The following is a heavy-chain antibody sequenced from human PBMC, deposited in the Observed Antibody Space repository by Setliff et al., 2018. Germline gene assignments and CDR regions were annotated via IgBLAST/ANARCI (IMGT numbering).Heavy chain of an antibody. CDR2: INHSGST. J-gene: IGHJ5*02. CDR1: GGSFSGYY. Sequence: SETLSLTCAVHGGSFSGYYWSWIRQPPGKGLEWIGEINHSGSTNYNPSLKSRVTISVDTSKNQFSLKLSSVTAADTAVYYCARHVYGSGSYYNWFDPWGQGTLVTVSS. CDR3: ARHVYGSGSYYNWFDP. V-gene: IGHV4-34*01. D-gene: IGHD3-10*01.